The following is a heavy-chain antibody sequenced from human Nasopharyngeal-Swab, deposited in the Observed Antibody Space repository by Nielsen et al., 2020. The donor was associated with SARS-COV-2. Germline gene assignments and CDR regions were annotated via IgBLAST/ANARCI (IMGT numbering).Heavy chain of an antibody. CDR3: ARERAFIVAEGLDY. CDR1: GFTFSSYA. V-gene: IGHV3-30-3*01. Sequence: GESLKISCAASGFTFSSYAMHWVRQAPGKGLEWVAVISYDGSNKYYADSVKDRFTISRDNSKNTLYLQMNSLRAEDTAVYYCARERAFIVAEGLDYWGQGTLVTVSS. D-gene: IGHD2-15*01. CDR2: ISYDGSNK. J-gene: IGHJ4*02.